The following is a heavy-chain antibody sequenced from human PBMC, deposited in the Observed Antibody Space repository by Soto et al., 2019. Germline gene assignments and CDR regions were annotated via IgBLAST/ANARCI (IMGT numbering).Heavy chain of an antibody. Sequence: VGSLRLSCAASGFTFSSYAMSWVRQAPGKGLEWVSAISGSGGSTYYADSVKGRFTISRDNSKNTLYLQMNSLRAEDTAVYYCAKHATYYYDSSGYLDAFDIWGQGTMVTVSS. D-gene: IGHD3-22*01. V-gene: IGHV3-23*01. CDR3: AKHATYYYDSSGYLDAFDI. J-gene: IGHJ3*02. CDR2: ISGSGGST. CDR1: GFTFSSYA.